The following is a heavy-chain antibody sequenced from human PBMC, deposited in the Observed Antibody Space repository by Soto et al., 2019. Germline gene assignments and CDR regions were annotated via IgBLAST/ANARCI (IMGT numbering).Heavy chain of an antibody. Sequence: PGESLKISCKGSGYSFTSYWIGWVRQMPGKGLEWMGIIYPGDSDTRYSPSFQGQVTISADKSISTAYLQWSSLKASDTAMYYCASPIRGCSSTSCYPDGNYYYYGMDVWGRGTTVTVSS. CDR2: IYPGDSDT. CDR1: GYSFTSYW. D-gene: IGHD2-2*01. J-gene: IGHJ6*02. CDR3: ASPIRGCSSTSCYPDGNYYYYGMDV. V-gene: IGHV5-51*01.